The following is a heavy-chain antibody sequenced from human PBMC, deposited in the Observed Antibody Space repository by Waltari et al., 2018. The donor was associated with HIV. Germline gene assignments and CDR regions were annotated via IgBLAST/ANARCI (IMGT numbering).Heavy chain of an antibody. CDR1: GVTLSRSW. D-gene: IGHD1-20*01. CDR2: ISSDGTTT. J-gene: IGHJ4*02. Sequence: EVQLVASGGGFVQPGGSLILSCSASGVTLSRSWMPWVRQAPGKGLVLVSRISSDGTTTSYADSVKGRFTISRDNAKNTLYLQMNSLRAEDTAVYYCTRDLARYNWNDIPLDYWGQGALVTVSS. V-gene: IGHV3-74*01. CDR3: TRDLARYNWNDIPLDY.